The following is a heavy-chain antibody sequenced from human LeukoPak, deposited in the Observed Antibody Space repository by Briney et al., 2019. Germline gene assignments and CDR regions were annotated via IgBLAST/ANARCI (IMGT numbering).Heavy chain of an antibody. CDR1: VFTFSSCA. D-gene: IGHD2-2*01. CDR2: ISYDGGNK. V-gene: IGHV3-30*04. J-gene: IGHJ6*04. Sequence: PGRSLRLSCAASVFTFSSCAMHWVRQAPGKGLEWVAVISYDGGNKYYADSVKGRFTISRDNSKNTLYLQMNSLRAEDTAVYYCLVVPAANDVWGKGTTVTVSS. CDR3: LVVPAANDV.